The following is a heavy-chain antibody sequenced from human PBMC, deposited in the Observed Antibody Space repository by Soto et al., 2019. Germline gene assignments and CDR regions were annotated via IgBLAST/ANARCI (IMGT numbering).Heavy chain of an antibody. CDR3: ARYYYDSSGYYDHNWFDP. CDR2: ISSSGSTI. Sequence: GGSLILSCESSGFTFSYYYMRWIRQAPGKGLEWVSYISSSGSTIYYADSVKGRFTISRDNAKNSLYLQMDSLRAEDTAVYYCARYYYDSSGYYDHNWFDPWGQGTLVTVSS. CDR1: GFTFSYYY. J-gene: IGHJ5*02. V-gene: IGHV3-11*01. D-gene: IGHD3-22*01.